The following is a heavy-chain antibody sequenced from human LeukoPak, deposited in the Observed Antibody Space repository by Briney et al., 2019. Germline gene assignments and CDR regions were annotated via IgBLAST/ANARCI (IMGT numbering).Heavy chain of an antibody. D-gene: IGHD2-15*01. CDR3: AQQVGYCSSGSCYFTY. V-gene: IGHV3-21*04. Sequence: GGSLRLSCAASGFTFSTYLMNWVRQAPGKGLEWVSSISSSSDYIYYADSVKGRFTISRDKSKNTLSLQMNSLRAEDTAVYYCAQQVGYCSSGSCYFTYWGQGTLVTVSS. CDR2: ISSSSDYI. J-gene: IGHJ1*01. CDR1: GFTFSTYL.